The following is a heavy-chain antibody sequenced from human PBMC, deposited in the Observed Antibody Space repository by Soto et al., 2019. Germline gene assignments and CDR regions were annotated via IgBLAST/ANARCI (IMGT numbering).Heavy chain of an antibody. CDR1: GGSISNVNYC. Sequence: QVQLQESGPGLVKPSQTLSLTCTVSGGSISNVNYCWSWIRQSPDKGLEWIGHIYNGGTTYNNPSLTXRXSXSXXASNNQFSLKLSSVSAADTAVYCCARGPSGDKVDSWGQGTLVTVSS. V-gene: IGHV4-30-4*01. CDR2: IYNGGTT. D-gene: IGHD7-27*01. J-gene: IGHJ4*02. CDR3: ARGPSGDKVDS.